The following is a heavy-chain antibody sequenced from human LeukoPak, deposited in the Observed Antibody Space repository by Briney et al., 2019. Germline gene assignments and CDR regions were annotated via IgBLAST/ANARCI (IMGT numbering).Heavy chain of an antibody. CDR2: ISSSSSYI. D-gene: IGHD3-3*01. V-gene: IGHV3-21*01. Sequence: GGSLRLSCAASGFTFSSYSMNWVRQAPGKGLEWVSSISSSSSYIYYADSVKGRFTISRDNAKNSLYLQMNSLRAEDTAVYYCARPSWSGYYIDYWGQGTLVTVSS. CDR3: ARPSWSGYYIDY. CDR1: GFTFSSYS. J-gene: IGHJ4*02.